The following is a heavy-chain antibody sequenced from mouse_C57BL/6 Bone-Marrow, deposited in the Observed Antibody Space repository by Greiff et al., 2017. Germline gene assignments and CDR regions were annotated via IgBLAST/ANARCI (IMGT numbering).Heavy chain of an antibody. CDR1: GYTFTDYY. Sequence: VQLQESGAELVRPGASVKLSCKASGYTFTDYYINWVKQRPGQGLEWIARIYPGSGNTYYNEKFKGKATLTAEKSSSTAYMQLSSLTSEDSAVYFCASILDYWGQGTTLTVSS. CDR3: ASILDY. J-gene: IGHJ2*01. CDR2: IYPGSGNT. V-gene: IGHV1-76*01.